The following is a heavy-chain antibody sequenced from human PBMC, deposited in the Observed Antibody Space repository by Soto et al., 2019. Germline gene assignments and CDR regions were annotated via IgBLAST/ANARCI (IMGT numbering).Heavy chain of an antibody. D-gene: IGHD2-21*02. J-gene: IGHJ5*02. V-gene: IGHV4-34*01. Sequence: SETLSLTCAVYGGYFSCYYWSWIRQPPGKGLEWIGETNHSGSTNYNPSLKSRVAISVDTSKNQFSLKPSSVTAADTAVYYCARVQMTSFDPWGQGTLVTVSS. CDR3: ARVQMTSFDP. CDR2: TNHSGST. CDR1: GGYFSCYY.